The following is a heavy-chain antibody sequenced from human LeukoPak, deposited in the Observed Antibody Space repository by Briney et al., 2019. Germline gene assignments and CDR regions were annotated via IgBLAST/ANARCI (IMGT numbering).Heavy chain of an antibody. V-gene: IGHV1-2*02. J-gene: IGHJ6*02. CDR1: GYTFTGYY. CDR3: ARDRIAARLFDYYGMDV. Sequence: ASVKVSCKASGYTFTGYYMHWVRQAPGQGLEWMGWINPNSGGTNYAQKFQGRVTMTRDTSISTAYMELSRLRSDDTAVYYCARDRIAARLFDYYGMDVWGQGTTVTVSS. D-gene: IGHD6-6*01. CDR2: INPNSGGT.